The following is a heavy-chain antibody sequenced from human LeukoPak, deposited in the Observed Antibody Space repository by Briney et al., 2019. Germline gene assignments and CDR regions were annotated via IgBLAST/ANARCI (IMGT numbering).Heavy chain of an antibody. V-gene: IGHV4-4*07. CDR1: NGSISIYY. CDR2: ISASGST. CDR3: AREITVTRPFDY. J-gene: IGHJ4*02. Sequence: SETLSLTCTVSNGSISIYYWSWVPQPAGKGLEWIGRISASGSTNYNPSLKSRVTMSLDTSKNQFSLKLSSVTAADTAVYYCAREITVTRPFDYWGPGTLVTVSS. D-gene: IGHD4-17*01.